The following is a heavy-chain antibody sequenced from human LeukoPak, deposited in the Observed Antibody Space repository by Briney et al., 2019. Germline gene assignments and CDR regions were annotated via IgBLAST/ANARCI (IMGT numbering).Heavy chain of an antibody. V-gene: IGHV4-39*07. J-gene: IGHJ4*02. D-gene: IGHD2-2*01. CDR2: IYYSGST. CDR3: ARLGIGVVPSAMLGDYYFDY. Sequence: KPSETLSLTCTVSGDSISSSSYYWGWIRQPPGKGLEWIGSIYYSGSTYYNPSLKSRVTISVDTSKNQFSLKLTSVTVADTAVYYCARLGIGVVPSAMLGDYYFDYWGQGTLVTVSS. CDR1: GDSISSSSYY.